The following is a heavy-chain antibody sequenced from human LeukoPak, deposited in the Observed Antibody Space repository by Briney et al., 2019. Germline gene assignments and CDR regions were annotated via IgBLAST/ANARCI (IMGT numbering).Heavy chain of an antibody. D-gene: IGHD5-24*01. Sequence: PSQTLSSTCADYGGCFSRDYWSWIRQSPRKRLEWSAEIDHRGDTNYNPSVKSRVTISVDTSKNQFSLKVRSLSAADTAVYYCARGATISETGYFDFWGQGTLVTVSS. J-gene: IGHJ4*03. CDR1: GGCFSRDY. V-gene: IGHV4-34*01. CDR3: ARGATISETGYFDF. CDR2: IDHRGDT.